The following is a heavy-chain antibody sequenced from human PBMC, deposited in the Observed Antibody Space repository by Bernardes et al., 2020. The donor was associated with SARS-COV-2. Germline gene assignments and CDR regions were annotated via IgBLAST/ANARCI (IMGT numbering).Heavy chain of an antibody. V-gene: IGHV3-30*18. D-gene: IGHD1-26*01. CDR1: GFTFSSSG. CDR3: AKEGNYYFFIDY. CDR2: ISYDGANK. Sequence: GCSLLRSCAASGFTFSSSGMHWVRQAPGQGLEWVAVISYDGANKYYADSVTGRFTISRDNSKNTLYLQINSLRTEDTAVYNCAKEGNYYFFIDYWGQGTLVTVSS. J-gene: IGHJ4*02.